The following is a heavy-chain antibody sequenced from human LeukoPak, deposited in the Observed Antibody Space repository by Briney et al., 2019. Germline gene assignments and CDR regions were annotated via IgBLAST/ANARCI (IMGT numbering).Heavy chain of an antibody. Sequence: GGSLGLSLPAPRFPLQYYWMTWVRPAPGKGPEGVGTINQIASRINNMYSVKGRCTITRVNAEYSLYLQMNSLRAKDTAIYYYARDRHINSWSNDRFDYWGQGALVTVSS. D-gene: IGHD6-13*01. CDR1: RFPLQYYW. CDR2: INQIASRI. V-gene: IGHV3-7*01. CDR3: ARDRHINSWSNDRFDY. J-gene: IGHJ4*02.